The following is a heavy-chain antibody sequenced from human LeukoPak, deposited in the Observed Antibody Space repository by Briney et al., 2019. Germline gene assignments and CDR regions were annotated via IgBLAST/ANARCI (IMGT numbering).Heavy chain of an antibody. CDR3: ARERLRPNWFDP. CDR1: GFTFSSDS. Sequence: GGSLRLSCAASGFTFSSDSMNWVRQAPGKGLEWVSSISSSSSYIYYADSVKGRFTISRDNAKNSLYLQMNSLRAEDTAVYYCARERLRPNWFDPWGQGTLVTVSS. CDR2: ISSSSSYI. V-gene: IGHV3-21*01. J-gene: IGHJ5*02. D-gene: IGHD5/OR15-5a*01.